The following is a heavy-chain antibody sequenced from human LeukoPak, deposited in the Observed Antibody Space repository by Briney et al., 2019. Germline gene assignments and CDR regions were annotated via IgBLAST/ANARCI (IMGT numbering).Heavy chain of an antibody. V-gene: IGHV4-31*03. Sequence: PSETLSLTCTVSGDSISSGDYYWTWIRQHPEKGLEWIGYIHYSGSTYYNPSLKSRVTISVDRSKNQFSLKVSSVTAADTAVYYCARAKYSSGWYLDYWGQGTLVTVSS. J-gene: IGHJ4*02. CDR3: ARAKYSSGWYLDY. CDR2: IHYSGST. D-gene: IGHD6-19*01. CDR1: GDSISSGDYY.